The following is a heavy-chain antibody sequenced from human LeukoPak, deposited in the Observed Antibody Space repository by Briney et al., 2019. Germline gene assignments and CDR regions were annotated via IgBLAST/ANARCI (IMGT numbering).Heavy chain of an antibody. CDR3: AKDRSDAFDI. CDR1: GDSISSYY. CDR2: IYYSGST. Sequence: KSSETLSLTCTVFGDSISSYYWSWIRQPPGKGLEWIGYIYYSGSTNYNPSLKSRVTILVDTSKNQFSLKLSSVTAADTAVYYCAKDRSDAFDIWGQGTMVTVSS. D-gene: IGHD1-26*01. V-gene: IGHV4-59*01. J-gene: IGHJ3*02.